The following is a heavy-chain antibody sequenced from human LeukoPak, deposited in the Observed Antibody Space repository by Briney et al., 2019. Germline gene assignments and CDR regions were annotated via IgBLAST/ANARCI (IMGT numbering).Heavy chain of an antibody. CDR3: GKRELWHGSGEDA. CDR1: GFTFSNYA. CDR2: ISGSGDRT. D-gene: IGHD3-10*01. V-gene: IGHV3-23*01. J-gene: IGHJ6*02. Sequence: GGSLRLSCAASGFTFSNYAMSWFRQTPGKGLEWVSAISGSGDRTYYAESVKGRFSISRDNSKNTLYLQMHSLRAEDTAVYYCGKRELWHGSGEDAWGQGTTVTVSS.